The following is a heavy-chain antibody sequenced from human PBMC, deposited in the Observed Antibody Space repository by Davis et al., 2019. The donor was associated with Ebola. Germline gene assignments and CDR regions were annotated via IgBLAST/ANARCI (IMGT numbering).Heavy chain of an antibody. CDR2: ISYDGSNK. J-gene: IGHJ3*02. CDR1: GFTFSSYG. V-gene: IGHV3-30*03. Sequence: PGGSLRLSCAASGFTFSSYGMHWVRQAPGKGLEWVAVISYDGSNKYYADSVKGRFTISRDNSKNSLYLQMNSLRAEDTAVYYCASHPAFDIWGQGTMVTVSS. CDR3: ASHPAFDI.